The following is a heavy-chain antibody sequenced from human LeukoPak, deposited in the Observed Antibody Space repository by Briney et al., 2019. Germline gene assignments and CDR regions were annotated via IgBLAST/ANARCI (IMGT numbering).Heavy chain of an antibody. CDR2: MRLAGSVT. V-gene: IGHV3-7*01. CDR1: ASTFSRSY. Sequence: GGSLRLSCAASASTFSRSYMGWVRQAPGKGLEWVALMRLAGSVTYYVESVKGRFTISRDNTKNLLYPHMNNLRAEDTAVYYCVMDRGARWGQGTLVTVSS. D-gene: IGHD3-10*01. CDR3: VMDRGAR. J-gene: IGHJ4*02.